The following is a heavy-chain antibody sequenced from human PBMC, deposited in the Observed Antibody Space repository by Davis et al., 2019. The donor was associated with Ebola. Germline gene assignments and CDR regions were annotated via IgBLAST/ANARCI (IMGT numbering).Heavy chain of an antibody. CDR3: AKEYCSGGSCYSFDY. CDR2: ISYDGSNK. V-gene: IGHV3-30-3*01. Sequence: GGSLRLSCAASGFTFSSYAMHWVRQAPGKGLEWVAVISYDGSNKYYADSVKGRFTISRDNSKNTLYLQMNSLRAEDTAVYYCAKEYCSGGSCYSFDYWGQGTLVTVAP. D-gene: IGHD2-15*01. CDR1: GFTFSSYA. J-gene: IGHJ4*02.